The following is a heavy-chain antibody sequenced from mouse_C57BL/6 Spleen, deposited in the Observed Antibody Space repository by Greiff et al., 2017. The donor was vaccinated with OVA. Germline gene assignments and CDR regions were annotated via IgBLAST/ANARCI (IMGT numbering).Heavy chain of an antibody. J-gene: IGHJ1*03. V-gene: IGHV1-7*01. Sequence: QVQLKESGAELAKPGASVKLSCKASGYTFPSYWMHWVKQRPGQGLEWIGYINPSSGYTKYNQKFKDKATLTADKSSSTAYMQLSSLTYEDSAVYYCAYGYDENWYFDVWGTGTTVTVSS. CDR3: AYGYDENWYFDV. D-gene: IGHD2-2*01. CDR1: GYTFPSYW. CDR2: INPSSGYT.